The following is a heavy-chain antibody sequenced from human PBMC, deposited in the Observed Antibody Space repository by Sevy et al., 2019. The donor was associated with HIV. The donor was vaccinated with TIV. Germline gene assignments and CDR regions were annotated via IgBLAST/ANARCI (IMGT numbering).Heavy chain of an antibody. J-gene: IGHJ4*02. CDR2: INPDGSQK. CDR1: GLTFSSSW. D-gene: IGHD2-2*02. CDR3: ARAGYRREFHY. Sequence: GGSLRLSCAASGLTFSSSWMNWVRQAPGKGLEWVAIINPDGSQKQYVASAKGRFTISRDNAMNSLYLQMNSLRAEDTALYYCARAGYRREFHYWGQGTLVTVSS. V-gene: IGHV3-7*03.